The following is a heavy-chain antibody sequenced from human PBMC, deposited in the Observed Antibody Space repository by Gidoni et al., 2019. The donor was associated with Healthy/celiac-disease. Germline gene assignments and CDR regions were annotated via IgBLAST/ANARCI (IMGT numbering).Heavy chain of an antibody. CDR1: GGSISSSNW. J-gene: IGHJ5*02. Sequence: QVQLQESGPGLVKPSGTLSLTCAVSGGSISSSNWWSWVPQPPGKGLEWIGETYHSGSTNYNPSLKSRVTISVDKSKNQFSLKLSSVTAADTAVYYCARAASYYDFWSGYYSSSRFDPWGQGTLVTVSS. D-gene: IGHD3-3*01. CDR2: TYHSGST. CDR3: ARAASYYDFWSGYYSSSRFDP. V-gene: IGHV4-4*02.